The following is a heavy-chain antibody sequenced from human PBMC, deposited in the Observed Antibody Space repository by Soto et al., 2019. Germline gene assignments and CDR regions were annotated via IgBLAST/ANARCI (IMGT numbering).Heavy chain of an antibody. CDR1: GRTFSSYA. CDR2: IIPIFGTA. V-gene: IGHV1-69*13. CDR3: AKDLCFGDSLFAEYYSVMDL. Sequence: SSVNVSFKASGRTFSSYAISWVRQAPGQGLEWMGGIIPIFGTANYAQKFQGRVTITADESTSTAYMELSSLRSEDTDVYYCAKDLCFGDSLFAEYYSVMDL. D-gene: IGHD4-17*01. J-gene: IGHJ6*01.